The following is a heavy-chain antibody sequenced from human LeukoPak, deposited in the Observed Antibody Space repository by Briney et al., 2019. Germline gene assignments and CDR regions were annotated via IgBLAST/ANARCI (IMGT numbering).Heavy chain of an antibody. CDR2: IYSGGST. CDR1: GFTVSSNH. CDR3: VKSGADYGDYFGFFDY. D-gene: IGHD4-17*01. J-gene: IGHJ4*02. Sequence: PGGSLRLSCAASGFTVSSNHMSWVRQGPGKGLEWVSVIYSGGSTYYADSVKGRFTISRDNPKNRLYLQMISLRAEDTAMYYCVKSGADYGDYFGFFDYWGQGTLVTVSS. V-gene: IGHV3-53*05.